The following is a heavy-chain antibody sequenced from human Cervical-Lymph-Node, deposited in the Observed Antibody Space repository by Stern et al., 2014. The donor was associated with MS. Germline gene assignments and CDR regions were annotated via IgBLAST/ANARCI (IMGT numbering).Heavy chain of an antibody. Sequence: QVQLVQSGGGVVQPGRSLRLSCAASGFTFSTYGMHWVRQAPGKRLERVAVLLNDGSNKYYADSVKGRFTISRDNSKNTLYLQMDSLRGEDTAVYYCAKFGCRRTPQRCYFDNWGQGTLVTVSS. V-gene: IGHV3-30*18. J-gene: IGHJ4*02. CDR3: AKFGCRRTPQRCYFDN. CDR1: GFTFSTYG. CDR2: LLNDGSNK. D-gene: IGHD2-2*01.